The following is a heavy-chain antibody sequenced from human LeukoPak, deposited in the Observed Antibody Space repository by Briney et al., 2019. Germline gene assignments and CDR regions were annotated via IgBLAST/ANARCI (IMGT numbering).Heavy chain of an antibody. V-gene: IGHV3-23*01. Sequence: GGSLRLSCAGEGLTLSTHGMSLVRQAPGKGLDWVSSISSIDTTTNYADSVKGRFTISRDGSKNTLYLHLNTLRAEDTAVYYCARAPPWFGDKHYGFDVWGQGTTVTVSS. CDR1: GLTLSTHG. CDR2: ISSIDTTT. CDR3: ARAPPWFGDKHYGFDV. J-gene: IGHJ6*02. D-gene: IGHD3-10*01.